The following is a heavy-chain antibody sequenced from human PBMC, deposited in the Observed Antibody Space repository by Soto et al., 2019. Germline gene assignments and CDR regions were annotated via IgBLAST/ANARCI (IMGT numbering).Heavy chain of an antibody. J-gene: IGHJ6*03. V-gene: IGHV5-51*01. CDR1: GYSFTSYW. CDR2: IYPGDSDT. CDR3: ARRISSWRESYYYYSMYV. D-gene: IGHD6-13*01. Sequence: GESLKISCKGSGYSFTSYWIGWVRQMPGKGLEWMGIIYPGDSDTRYSPSFQGQVTISADKSISTAYLQWSSLKASDTAMYYCARRISSWRESYYYYSMYVWGKGTTVTVSS.